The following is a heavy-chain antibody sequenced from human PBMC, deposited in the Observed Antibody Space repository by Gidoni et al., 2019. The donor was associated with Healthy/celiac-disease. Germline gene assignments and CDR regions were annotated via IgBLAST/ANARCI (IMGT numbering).Heavy chain of an antibody. CDR3: ARDRSMVPFHHVDY. J-gene: IGHJ4*02. Sequence: EVQLVESGGGLVKPGGSLRLSCAASGFTFSSYSMNWVRQAPGKGLEWVSSISSSSSYIYYADSVKGRFTISRDNAKNSLYLQMNSLRAEDTAVYYCARDRSMVPFHHVDYWGQGTLVTVSS. D-gene: IGHD3-10*01. CDR2: ISSSSSYI. V-gene: IGHV3-21*01. CDR1: GFTFSSYS.